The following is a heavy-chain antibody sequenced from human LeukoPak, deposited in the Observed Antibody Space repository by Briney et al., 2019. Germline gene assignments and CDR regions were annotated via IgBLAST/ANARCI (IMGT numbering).Heavy chain of an antibody. J-gene: IGHJ4*02. CDR2: IYYSGST. Sequence: SETLSLTCTVSGGSISSSSYYWGWIRQPPGKGLEWIGSIYYSGSTYYNPSLKSRVTISVDTSKNQFSLKLSSVTAADTAVYYCARSRARFPDYWGQGTLVTVSS. CDR1: GGSISSSSYY. V-gene: IGHV4-39*07. CDR3: ARSRARFPDY.